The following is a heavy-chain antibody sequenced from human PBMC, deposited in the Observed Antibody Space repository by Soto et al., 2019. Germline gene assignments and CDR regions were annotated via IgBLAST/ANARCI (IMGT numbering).Heavy chain of an antibody. D-gene: IGHD3-10*01. V-gene: IGHV4-59*08. CDR2: TNYSGST. CDR1: GGSISCDY. Sequence: QVQLQQSGPGLVKPSETLSLTCTVSGGSISCDYWCWIRQPPGKEMEWIGYTNYSGSTNHNPSLKSRVTIAVDTSKNHLSLKLSAVTASDTAVYYCARRRGHDDSGSYYGHGWCDPWGEGTMVTFAA. J-gene: IGHJ5*02. CDR3: ARRRGHDDSGSYYGHGWCDP.